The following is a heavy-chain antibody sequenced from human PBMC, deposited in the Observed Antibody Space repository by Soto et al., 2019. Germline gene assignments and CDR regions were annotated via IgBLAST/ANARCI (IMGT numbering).Heavy chain of an antibody. V-gene: IGHV1-69*02. CDR3: ARVAYYDSSGSYGMDV. J-gene: IGHJ6*02. CDR2: IIPILGIA. CDR1: GGTFSSYT. D-gene: IGHD3-22*01. Sequence: QVQLVQSGAEVKKPGSSVKVSCKASGGTFSSYTISWVRQAPGQGLEWMGRIIPILGIANYAQKFQGRVTIPADKSTSTAYMELSSLRSEDTAVYYCARVAYYDSSGSYGMDVWGQGTTATVSS.